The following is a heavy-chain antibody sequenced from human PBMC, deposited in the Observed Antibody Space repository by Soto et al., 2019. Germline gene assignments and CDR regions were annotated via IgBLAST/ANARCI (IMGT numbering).Heavy chain of an antibody. J-gene: IGHJ4*02. D-gene: IGHD1-26*01. Sequence: GSLRLSCAASGFTFSSYAMSWVRQAPGKGLEWVSAISGSGGSTYYADSVKGRFTISRDNSKNTLYLQMNSLRAEDTALYYCAKVERMTPYTHLRWGQGTLVTVSS. CDR1: GFTFSSYA. V-gene: IGHV3-23*01. CDR3: AKVERMTPYTHLR. CDR2: ISGSGGST.